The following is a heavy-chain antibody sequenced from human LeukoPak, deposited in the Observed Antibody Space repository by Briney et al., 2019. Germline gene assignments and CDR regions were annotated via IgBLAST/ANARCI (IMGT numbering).Heavy chain of an antibody. CDR1: GGSISSYY. CDR3: ARQVAYCGGDCYLNWFDP. J-gene: IGHJ5*02. CDR2: IYTSGST. V-gene: IGHV4-4*09. D-gene: IGHD2-21*02. Sequence: SETLSLTCTVSGGSISSYYWSWIRQPPGKGPEWIGYIYTSGSTNYNPSLKSRVTISVDTSKNQFSLKLSSVTAADTAVYYCARQVAYCGGDCYLNWFDPWGQGTLVTVSS.